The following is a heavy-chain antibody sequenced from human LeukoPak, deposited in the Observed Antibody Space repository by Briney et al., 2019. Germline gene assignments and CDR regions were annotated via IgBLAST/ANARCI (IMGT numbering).Heavy chain of an antibody. V-gene: IGHV4-31*03. CDR1: GGSIVSGGFY. CDR3: ARELAVARGNAFNI. Sequence: SQTLSLTCTVSGGSIVSGGFYWSSICQHPGKGLEWIGYIYYNGGTDYNPSLKSRLTILLDTSKKQFSLKVNSVTAADTAVYYCARELAVARGNAFNIWGQGTMVTVSS. D-gene: IGHD6-19*01. CDR2: IYYNGGT. J-gene: IGHJ3*02.